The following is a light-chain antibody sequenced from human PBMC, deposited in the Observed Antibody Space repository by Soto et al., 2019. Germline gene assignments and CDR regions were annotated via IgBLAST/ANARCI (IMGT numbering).Light chain of an antibody. CDR3: QQRSNWPPWFT. CDR1: QSVSSY. CDR2: DAS. Sequence: EIVLTQSPATLSLSPGERATLSCRASQSVSSYLAWYQQKPGQAPRLLIYDASNRATGIPARFSGSGSGTDFTLTISSLEPEDFAVYYCQQRSNWPPWFTFGPGTKVDIE. J-gene: IGKJ3*01. V-gene: IGKV3-11*01.